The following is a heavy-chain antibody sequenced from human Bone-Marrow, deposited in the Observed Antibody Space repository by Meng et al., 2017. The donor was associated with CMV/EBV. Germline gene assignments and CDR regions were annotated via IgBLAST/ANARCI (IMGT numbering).Heavy chain of an antibody. CDR2: ISGSGGST. V-gene: IGHV3-23*01. CDR3: AKGIRWLQSYPFDY. D-gene: IGHD5-24*01. J-gene: IGHJ4*02. Sequence: GESLKISCAASGFTFSSYAMSWVRQAPGKGLEWVSAISGSGGSTYYADSVKGRFTISRDNSKNTLYLQMNSLRAEDTAVYYCAKGIRWLQSYPFDYWGQGKLVTVYS. CDR1: GFTFSSYA.